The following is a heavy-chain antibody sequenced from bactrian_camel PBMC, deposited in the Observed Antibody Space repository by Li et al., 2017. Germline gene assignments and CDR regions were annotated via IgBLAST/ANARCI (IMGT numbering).Heavy chain of an antibody. V-gene: IGHV3S53*01. J-gene: IGHJ4*01. Sequence: VQLVESGGGSVQAGGSLRLSCTDPGFTSNDCGMEWYRQAAGKQREWVSSISTTGATRVANSVEGRFTISKDAAKDTVYLQMNMLRPEDTGMYSCKTFGTGGRCLSVHLQGQGTQVTVS. D-gene: IGHD7*01. CDR1: GFTSNDCG. CDR2: ISTTGAT.